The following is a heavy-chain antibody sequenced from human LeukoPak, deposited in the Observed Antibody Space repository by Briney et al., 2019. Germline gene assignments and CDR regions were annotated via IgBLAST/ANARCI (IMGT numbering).Heavy chain of an antibody. D-gene: IGHD6-19*01. V-gene: IGHV3-30*19. J-gene: IGHJ3*02. CDR1: GFTFSSYG. Sequence: PGGSLRLSCAASGFTFSSYGMHWVRQAPGKGLEWVAVISYDGSNKYYADSVKGRFTISRDNSKNTLYLQMNSLRAEDTAVYYCARARGGWYRNTESDAFDIWGQGTMVTVYS. CDR2: ISYDGSNK. CDR3: ARARGGWYRNTESDAFDI.